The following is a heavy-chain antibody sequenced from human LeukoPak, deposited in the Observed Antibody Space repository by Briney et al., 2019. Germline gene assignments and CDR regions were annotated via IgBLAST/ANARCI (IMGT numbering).Heavy chain of an antibody. CDR3: ARDQEGSGYYFDY. D-gene: IGHD6-19*01. V-gene: IGHV4-31*03. CDR2: TYYSGSS. CDR1: GGSISSGGYY. Sequence: PSETLSLTCTVSGGSISSGGYYWSWIRQHPGKGLEWIGYTYYSGSSYYNPSLKSRVTISVDTSKNQFSLKLSSVTAADTAVYYCARDQEGSGYYFDYWGQGTLVTVSS. J-gene: IGHJ4*02.